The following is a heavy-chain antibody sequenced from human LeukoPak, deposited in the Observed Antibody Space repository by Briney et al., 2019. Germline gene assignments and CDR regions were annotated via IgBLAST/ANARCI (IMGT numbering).Heavy chain of an antibody. CDR3: AKWNTAVVIYYFDC. D-gene: IGHD5-18*01. V-gene: IGHV3-23*01. J-gene: IGHJ4*02. CDR2: ISDSGDGT. CDR1: GFTFSTYA. Sequence: GGSLRLSCAASGFTFSTYAMIWVRQAPGKGLEWVSGISDSGDGTYYADSVKGRFTISRDNSKNTLYLQMNSLRAEDTAVYYCAKWNTAVVIYYFDCWGQGALVTVSS.